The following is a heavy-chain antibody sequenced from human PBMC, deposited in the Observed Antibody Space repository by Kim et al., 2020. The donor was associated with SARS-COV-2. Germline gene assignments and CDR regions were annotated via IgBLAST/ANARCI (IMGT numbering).Heavy chain of an antibody. J-gene: IGHJ6*01. Sequence: SETLSLTCAVYGGSFSGHYWSWIRQPPGKGLEWIGEINHSGGTNYNPSLKSRVTISLDTSKNQFSLKVSSVTAADTAVYYCVRGRTVTTLFYYSYGMDV. D-gene: IGHD4-4*01. V-gene: IGHV4-34*01. CDR1: GGSFSGHY. CDR3: VRGRTVTTLFYYSYGMDV. CDR2: INHSGGT.